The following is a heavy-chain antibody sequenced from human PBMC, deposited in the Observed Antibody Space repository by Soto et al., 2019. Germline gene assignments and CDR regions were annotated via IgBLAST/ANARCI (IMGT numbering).Heavy chain of an antibody. CDR2: ISAYNGNT. J-gene: IGHJ6*02. CDR1: GYTFTSYG. CDR3: ARAWLGATFWYGMDV. D-gene: IGHD1-26*01. Sequence: QVQLVQSGAEVKKPGASVKVSCKASGYTFTSYGISWVRQAPGQGLEWMGWISAYNGNTNYAQKLQGRVTMTTDTSTSTASMELRGLRSDDTAVYYCARAWLGATFWYGMDVWGQGTTVTVSS. V-gene: IGHV1-18*01.